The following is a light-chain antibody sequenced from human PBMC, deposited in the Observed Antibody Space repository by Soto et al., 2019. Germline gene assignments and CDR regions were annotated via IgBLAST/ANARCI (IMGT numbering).Light chain of an antibody. CDR3: HQYATDPLT. J-gene: IGKJ4*01. V-gene: IGKV3-20*01. Sequence: EIVLTQSPGTLSLSPGDRATLSCRASQSVGRDYLAWFQHKAGQAPRLLVHGASNRATGIPGGLSGSGSGTDFTLTNTRLEPEDFAVYYCHQYATDPLTFGGGTKVEI. CDR2: GAS. CDR1: QSVGRDY.